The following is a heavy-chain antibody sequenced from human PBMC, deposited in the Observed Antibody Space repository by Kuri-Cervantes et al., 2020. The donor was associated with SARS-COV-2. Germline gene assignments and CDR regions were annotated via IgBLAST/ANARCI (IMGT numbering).Heavy chain of an antibody. J-gene: IGHJ4*02. D-gene: IGHD5-18*01. Sequence: SETLSLTCIVSGGSISSYYWSWIRQPPGKGLEWIGYIYYSGNSNYSGSSSYNPSLKSRVTISGDTSKNQFSLRLTSVTAADTAVYYCARGGSYGFPDYWGQGTRVTVSS. CDR2: IYYSGNSNYSGSS. CDR1: GGSISSYY. CDR3: ARGGSYGFPDY. V-gene: IGHV4-59*12.